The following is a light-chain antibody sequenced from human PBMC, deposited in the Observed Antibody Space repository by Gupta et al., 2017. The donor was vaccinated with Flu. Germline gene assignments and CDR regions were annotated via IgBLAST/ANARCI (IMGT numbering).Light chain of an antibody. CDR2: GAS. CDR1: QSVSSSY. CDR3: EQCGSSPPVT. J-gene: IGKJ5*01. V-gene: IGKV3-20*01. Sequence: ELVLTQSPGTLSLSPGERATLSCSASQSVSSSYLAWYQQKPGQAPRLLIYGASSRATGIPDRFSGSGSGTDFTLSISRLEPEGFAVYYCEQCGSSPPVTVGQGTRLGIK.